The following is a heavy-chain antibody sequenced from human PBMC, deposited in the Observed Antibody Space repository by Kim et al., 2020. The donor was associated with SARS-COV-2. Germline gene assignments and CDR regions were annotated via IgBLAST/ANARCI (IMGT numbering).Heavy chain of an antibody. V-gene: IGHV4-59*09. Sequence: PSRKSRVTIAVDTSKNQLYLKRSSVAAADTAVYYCARGLVGCGGDCYIDYWGQGTLVTVSS. D-gene: IGHD2-21*02. J-gene: IGHJ4*02. CDR3: ARGLVGCGGDCYIDY.